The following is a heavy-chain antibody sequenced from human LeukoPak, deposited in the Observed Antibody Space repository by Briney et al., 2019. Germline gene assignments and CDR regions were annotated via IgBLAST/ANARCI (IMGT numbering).Heavy chain of an antibody. CDR1: GPTFTTYW. D-gene: IGHD4-17*01. CDR3: ARSDYGPDY. CDR2: INSDGTSI. V-gene: IGHV3-74*01. Sequence: GGSLRPSRAASGPTFTTYWMHCVRQPPGNGLEWVSHINSDGTSISYADSVKGRFTISRDNAKNSLYLQMSSLRAEDTAVYYCARSDYGPDYWGHGTLVTVSS. J-gene: IGHJ4*01.